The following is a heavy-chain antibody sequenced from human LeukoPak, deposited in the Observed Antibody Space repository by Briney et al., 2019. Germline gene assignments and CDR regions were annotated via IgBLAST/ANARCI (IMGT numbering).Heavy chain of an antibody. J-gene: IGHJ4*02. CDR3: VKDRFGSGYGLFDY. Sequence: GRSLRLSCAASGFTFSSDAMHWVRQAPGKGLEWVAGISYQGSNKYYADSVKGRFTISRDNSKNTLYLQMNSLRAEDTAVYYCVKDRFGSGYGLFDYWGQGTLVTVSS. V-gene: IGHV3-30-3*01. CDR1: GFTFSSDA. CDR2: ISYQGSNK. D-gene: IGHD5-12*01.